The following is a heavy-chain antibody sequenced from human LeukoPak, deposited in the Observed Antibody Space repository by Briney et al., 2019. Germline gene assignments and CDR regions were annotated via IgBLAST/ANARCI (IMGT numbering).Heavy chain of an antibody. CDR3: ARRPNIRRRSPIKTPYYYYYMDV. CDR2: IYTSGST. D-gene: IGHD2/OR15-2a*01. CDR1: GGSISSYY. J-gene: IGHJ6*03. V-gene: IGHV4-4*07. Sequence: YPSETLSLTCTVSGGSISSYYWSWIRQPAGKGLEWIGRIYTSGSTNYNPSLKSRVTISVDTSKNQFSLKLSSVTAADTAVYYCARRPNIRRRSPIKTPYYYYYMDVWGKGTTVTISS.